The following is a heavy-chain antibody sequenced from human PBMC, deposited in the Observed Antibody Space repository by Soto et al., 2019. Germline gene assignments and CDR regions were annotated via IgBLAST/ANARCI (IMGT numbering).Heavy chain of an antibody. J-gene: IGHJ6*01. CDR3: ARLLAWLGGGTGIGYFCSDTAF. CDR2: INHSGST. D-gene: IGHD3-3*02. CDR1: GGTFVDFY. Sequence: SETLSITCGVVGGTFVDFYWRWISQPPGKGLEWIGEINHSGSTNYNPSLKSRVSISVDTSKNQSYLKLSSVTAADTAVYFCARLLAWLGGGTGIGYFCSDTAFGGKGSSVTVS. V-gene: IGHV4-34*08.